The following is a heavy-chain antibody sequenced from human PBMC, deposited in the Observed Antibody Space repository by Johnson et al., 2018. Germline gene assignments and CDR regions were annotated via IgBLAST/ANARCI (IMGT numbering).Heavy chain of an antibody. J-gene: IGHJ1*01. V-gene: IGHV3-74*01. D-gene: IGHD2-2*01. Sequence: VQLVQSGGGLVQPGGSLRLSCAASGFTFSSYWMHWVRQAPGKGLVWVSRINSDGSSTSYADSVKGRFTISRDNAKNTLYLQMNSLRAEETAVYYCARDENYCSSTSCYPLAQHWGQGTLVTVSS. CDR1: GFTFSSYW. CDR2: INSDGSST. CDR3: ARDENYCSSTSCYPLAQH.